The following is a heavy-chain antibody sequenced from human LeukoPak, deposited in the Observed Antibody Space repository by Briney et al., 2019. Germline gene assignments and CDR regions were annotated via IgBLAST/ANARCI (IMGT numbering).Heavy chain of an antibody. D-gene: IGHD3-22*01. Sequence: GSLRLFWGSPEFNLRSNQKTLVRQAPGKGLEWVPVIYSDGSTYYADSVKGRFSISRDNSKNTVYLQMNSLRAEDTALYHCARDHTQSSAYYSGAFDVWGQGTMVTVSS. CDR2: IYSDGST. V-gene: IGHV3-53*05. J-gene: IGHJ3*01. CDR3: ARDHTQSSAYYSGAFDV. CDR1: EFNLRSNQ.